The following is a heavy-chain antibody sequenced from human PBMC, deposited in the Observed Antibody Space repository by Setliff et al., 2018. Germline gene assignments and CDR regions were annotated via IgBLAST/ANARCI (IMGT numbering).Heavy chain of an antibody. V-gene: IGHV4-34*01. CDR2: INHRGST. J-gene: IGHJ4*02. CDR3: ARGGTFRYFDF. Sequence: SETLSLTCAAYGGTFSDYYWTWIRQSPGKGLEWVGEINHRGSTNYNPSLKSRVTISVDTSKNQFSLKLSSVTAADTAVYYCARGGTFRYFDFWGQGAPVTVSS. CDR1: GGTFSDYY.